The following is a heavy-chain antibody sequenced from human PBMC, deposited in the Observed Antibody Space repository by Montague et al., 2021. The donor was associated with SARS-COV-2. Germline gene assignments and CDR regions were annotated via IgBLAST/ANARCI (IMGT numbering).Heavy chain of an antibody. V-gene: IGHV4-59*01. CDR3: ARVFPRWLQFAPYFDY. CDR2: IYYSGST. CDR1: GGSISSYY. D-gene: IGHD5-24*01. J-gene: IGHJ4*02. Sequence: SETLSLTCTVSGGSISSYYWSWIRQPPGKGLEWIGYIYYSGSTNYNPSLKSRVIISVDTSKNQFSLKLSSVTAADTAVYYCARVFPRWLQFAPYFDYWGQGTLVTVSS.